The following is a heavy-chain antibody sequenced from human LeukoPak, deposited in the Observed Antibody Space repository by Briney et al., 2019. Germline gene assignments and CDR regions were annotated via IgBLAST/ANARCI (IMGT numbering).Heavy chain of an antibody. V-gene: IGHV1-2*02. CDR3: ARVPMDYCTGDTCQSALFDS. CDR2: ISPSSGDT. D-gene: IGHD2-8*02. Sequence: ASVKVSCKASGYTFTIYGISWVRQVPGQGLEWMGWISPSSGDTRSAQKFQDRVTMTRDTSISTAYMEMSCLRSDDTGDTAVYYCARVPMDYCTGDTCQSALFDSWGQGALVTVSS. CDR1: GYTFTIYG. J-gene: IGHJ4*02.